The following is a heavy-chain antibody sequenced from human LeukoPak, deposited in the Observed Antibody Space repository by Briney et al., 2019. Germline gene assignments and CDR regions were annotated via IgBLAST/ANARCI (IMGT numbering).Heavy chain of an antibody. CDR3: AKAEGYDILTGLDY. V-gene: IGHV3-23*01. CDR1: GFTFSSYA. J-gene: IGHJ4*02. CDR2: IGASGGST. Sequence: GGSLRLSCATSGFTFSSYAMSWVRQAPGKGLERVSGIGASGGSTYYADSVKGRYTISRDNSKNTLYLQMNSLRTEDTAVYYCAKAEGYDILTGLDYWGQGTLVTVSS. D-gene: IGHD3-9*01.